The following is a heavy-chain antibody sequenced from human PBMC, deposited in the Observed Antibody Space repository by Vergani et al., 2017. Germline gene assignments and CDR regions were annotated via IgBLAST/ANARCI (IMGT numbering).Heavy chain of an antibody. CDR1: GGSFSGYY. V-gene: IGHV4-34*01. D-gene: IGHD2-21*01. Sequence: QVQLQQWGAGLLKPSETLSLTSAVYGGSFSGYYWSWIRQPPGKGLEWIGEINHSGSTNYNPSLKSRVPLSVATSKNQFSLKLGSVTAADTAVYYCASSKGIVVVGGRWFDPWGQGTLVTVSS. J-gene: IGHJ5*02. CDR2: INHSGST. CDR3: ASSKGIVVVGGRWFDP.